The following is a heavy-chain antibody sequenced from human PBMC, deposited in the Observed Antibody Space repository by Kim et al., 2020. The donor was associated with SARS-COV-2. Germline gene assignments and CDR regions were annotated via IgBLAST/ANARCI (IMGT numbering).Heavy chain of an antibody. J-gene: IGHJ5*02. CDR1: GGSFSGYY. CDR3: ARAVGHWFDP. CDR2: INHSGST. D-gene: IGHD3-10*01. V-gene: IGHV4-34*01. Sequence: SETLSLTCAVYGGSFSGYYWSWIRQPPGKGLEWIGEINHSGSTNYNPSLKSRVTISVDTSKNQFSLKLSSVTAADTAVYYCARAVGHWFDPWGQGTLVTV.